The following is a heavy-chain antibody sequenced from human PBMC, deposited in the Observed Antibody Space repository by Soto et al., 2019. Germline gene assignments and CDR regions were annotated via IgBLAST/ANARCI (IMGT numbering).Heavy chain of an antibody. CDR2: IIPFANIP. CDR1: VGTFSSYS. Sequence: QVQLVQSGAEVKKPGSSVTVSCKASVGTFSSYSITWVRQGPGQGLEWMGRIIPFANIPNYAQRFQGTITGTAAITTSIAYMGLTSLTSEDTAVHLCAILGPLTRFDHWGQGTLVTVSS. D-gene: IGHD3-3*02. V-gene: IGHV1-69*02. J-gene: IGHJ4*02. CDR3: AILGPLTRFDH.